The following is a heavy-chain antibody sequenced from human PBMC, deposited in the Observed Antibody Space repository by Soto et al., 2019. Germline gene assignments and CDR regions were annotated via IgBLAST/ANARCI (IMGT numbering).Heavy chain of an antibody. CDR2: IFYSGNT. D-gene: IGHD3-16*01. J-gene: IGHJ6*02. Sequence: SETLSLTCTVSGGSISSYYCSWIRQSPGKGLEWIGNIFYSGNTYYNPSLKSRVAISVDTSTNQFSLQLNSVTPEDTAVYYCAREGGGMDVWGQGTTVTVSS. CDR1: GGSISSYY. CDR3: AREGGGMDV. V-gene: IGHV4-59*12.